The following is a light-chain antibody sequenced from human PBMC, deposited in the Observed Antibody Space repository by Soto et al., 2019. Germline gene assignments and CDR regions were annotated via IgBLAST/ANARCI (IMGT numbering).Light chain of an antibody. CDR3: QKYNSAAA. J-gene: IGKJ3*01. CDR2: AAS. V-gene: IGKV1-27*01. Sequence: DIQMTQSPSSLSASVGDRVTITCRASQGISNYLAWYQQKPGKVPKLLIYAASTLQSGVPSRFSGSGSGTDFTLTIRSLQPEDVATYYCQKYNSAAAFGPGTKVDIK. CDR1: QGISNY.